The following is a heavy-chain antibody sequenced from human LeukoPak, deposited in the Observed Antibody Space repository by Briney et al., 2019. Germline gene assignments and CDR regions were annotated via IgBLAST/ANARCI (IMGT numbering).Heavy chain of an antibody. V-gene: IGHV4-59*08. D-gene: IGHD3-9*01. J-gene: IGHJ5*02. CDR1: GGSISSYY. CDR3: ARRQADILTGYYKFDP. Sequence: PSETLSLTCTVSGGSISSYYWSWIRQPPGKGLEWIGYIYYSGSTNYNPSLKSRVTISVDTSKNQFSLKLSSVTAADTAVYYCARRQADILTGYYKFDPWGQGTLVTVSS. CDR2: IYYSGST.